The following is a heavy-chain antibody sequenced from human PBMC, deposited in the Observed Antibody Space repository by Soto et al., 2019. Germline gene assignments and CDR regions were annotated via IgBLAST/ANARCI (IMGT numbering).Heavy chain of an antibody. CDR1: GFTFSSYA. CDR3: ARGPEIVVVTSNGVAFDY. Sequence: QVQLVESGGGVVQPGRSLRLSCAASGFTFSSYAMHWVRQAPGKGLEWVAVISYDGSNKYYADSVKGRFTISRDNPKNTLYLQMNSLRAEDTAVYYCARGPEIVVVTSNGVAFDYWGQGTLVTVSS. D-gene: IGHD3-22*01. J-gene: IGHJ4*02. V-gene: IGHV3-30-3*01. CDR2: ISYDGSNK.